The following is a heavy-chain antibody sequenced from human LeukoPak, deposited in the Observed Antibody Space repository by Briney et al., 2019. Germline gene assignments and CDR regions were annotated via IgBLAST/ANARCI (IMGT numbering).Heavy chain of an antibody. V-gene: IGHV3-23*01. J-gene: IGHJ4*02. Sequence: TGGSLRLSCAASGFTFNSYAMSWVRQAPGKGLEWVSAISGSGGSTYYADSVKGRFTISRDNSKNTLYLQMNSLRAEDTAVYYCAKTFGGVIVIPYYFDYWGQGTLVTVSS. CDR2: ISGSGGST. CDR3: AKTFGGVIVIPYYFDY. D-gene: IGHD3-16*02. CDR1: GFTFNSYA.